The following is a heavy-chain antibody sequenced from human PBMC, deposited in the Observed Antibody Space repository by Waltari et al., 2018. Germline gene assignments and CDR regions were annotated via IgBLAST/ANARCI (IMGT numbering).Heavy chain of an antibody. D-gene: IGHD2-2*01. CDR3: ARRSGHCDGTTCSAGWFDP. V-gene: IGHV1-69-2*01. J-gene: IGHJ5*02. CDR2: IDPEDGET. CDR1: GNSLSHNY. Sequence: EIRLLQSGAEVKTPGATVNISCKASGNSLSHNYIPLAPQVPGKGLEWIGRIDPEDGETIYAEKFEDRVTLTADLATETAYLELSRLSSDDTATYYCARRSGHCDGTTCSAGWFDPWGQGTLVKVSS.